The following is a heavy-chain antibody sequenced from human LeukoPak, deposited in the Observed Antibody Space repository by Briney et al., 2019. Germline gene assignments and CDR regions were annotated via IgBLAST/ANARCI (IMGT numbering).Heavy chain of an antibody. Sequence: GRSLRLSCAASGFVFSNYGMHWVRQAPGKGLEGVAAISCHGYTQYYADAVKGQFTISRDNSKNTLYLQMNSLTEEDTAVYYCARWDSGRYTSNYYFDYWGQGALVTVSS. V-gene: IGHV3-30*03. J-gene: IGHJ4*02. CDR1: GFVFSNYG. CDR2: ISCHGYTQ. D-gene: IGHD1-26*01. CDR3: ARWDSGRYTSNYYFDY.